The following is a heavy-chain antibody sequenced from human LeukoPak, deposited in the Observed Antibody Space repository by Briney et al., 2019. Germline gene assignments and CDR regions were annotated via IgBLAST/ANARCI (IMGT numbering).Heavy chain of an antibody. V-gene: IGHV3-49*04. CDR3: TREVWPYTMDV. J-gene: IGHJ6*03. CDR2: IRSKAYGGIT. CDR1: GFTLGDNA. Sequence: GGSLRLSCTASGFTLGDNAMSWVRQAPGKGLEWVGFIRSKAYGGITEYAASVKGRFTISRDDSKSIAYLQMNSLKTEDTAVYYCTREVWPYTMDVWGNGTTVTVSS. D-gene: IGHD2-8*01.